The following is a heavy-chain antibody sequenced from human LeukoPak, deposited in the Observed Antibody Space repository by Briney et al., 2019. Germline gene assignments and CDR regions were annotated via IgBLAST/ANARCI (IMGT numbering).Heavy chain of an antibody. CDR1: GFTFGDYA. J-gene: IGHJ4*02. CDR3: TRYRDIVVVPAAIVDY. V-gene: IGHV3-49*04. Sequence: PGGSLRLSCTASGFTFGDYAMSWVRQAPGKGLEWVGFIRSKAYGGTTEYAASVKGRFTISRDDSKSIAYLQMNSLKTEDTAVYYCTRYRDIVVVPAAIVDYWGQGTLVTASS. D-gene: IGHD2-2*01. CDR2: IRSKAYGGTT.